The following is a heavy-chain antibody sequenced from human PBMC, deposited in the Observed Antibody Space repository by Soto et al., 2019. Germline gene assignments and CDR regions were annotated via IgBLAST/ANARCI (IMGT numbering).Heavy chain of an antibody. CDR2: IIPIFGTA. V-gene: IGHV1-69*13. CDR1: GGTFSSYA. D-gene: IGHD3-3*01. CDR3: ALGWLSTQNYCYYYGMDV. Sequence: SVKGSCKASGGTFSSYAISWVRQAPGQGLEWMGGIIPIFGTANYAQKFQGRVTITADESTSTAYMELSSLRSEDTAVYYCALGWLSTQNYCYYYGMDVWGQGTTVTVSS. J-gene: IGHJ6*02.